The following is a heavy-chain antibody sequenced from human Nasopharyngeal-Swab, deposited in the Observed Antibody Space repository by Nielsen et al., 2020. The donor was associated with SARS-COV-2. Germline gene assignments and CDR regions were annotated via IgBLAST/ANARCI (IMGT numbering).Heavy chain of an antibody. J-gene: IGHJ3*02. CDR2: TSSSSSTI. Sequence: WIRQPPGKGLEWVSYTSSSSSTIYYADSVKGRFTIPRDNAKNSLYLQMNSLRAEDTAVYYCARDIITGTIVGAFDIWGQGTMVTVSS. D-gene: IGHD1-7*01. V-gene: IGHV3-48*01. CDR3: ARDIITGTIVGAFDI.